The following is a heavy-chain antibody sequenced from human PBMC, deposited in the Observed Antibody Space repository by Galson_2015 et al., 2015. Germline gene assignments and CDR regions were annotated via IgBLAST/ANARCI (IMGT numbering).Heavy chain of an antibody. Sequence: SLRLSCAASGFTFTGSAMHWVRQAPGKGLEWVAVISYDGIHKHYANSVRGRFTISRDNSKNTLYLQINSLRAEDTAVYYCATVTGDCARGSFDNWGQGTLVTVSS. V-gene: IGHV3-30*03. CDR2: ISYDGIHK. D-gene: IGHD2-21*02. J-gene: IGHJ4*02. CDR1: GFTFTGSA. CDR3: ATVTGDCARGSFDN.